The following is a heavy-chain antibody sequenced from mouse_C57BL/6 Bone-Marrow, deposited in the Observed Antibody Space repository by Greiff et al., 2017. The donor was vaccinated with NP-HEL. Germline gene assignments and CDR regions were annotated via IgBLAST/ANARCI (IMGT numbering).Heavy chain of an antibody. Sequence: QVQLQQSGADLAKPGASVKLSCKASGYTFTSYWMHWVKQRPGQGLEWIGYINPSSGYTKYNQKFKDKATLTADKSSSTAYMQLSSLTYEDSAVYYCARYHYGNLRGLAYWGQGTLVTVSA. D-gene: IGHD2-1*01. J-gene: IGHJ3*01. CDR2: INPSSGYT. CDR1: GYTFTSYW. V-gene: IGHV1-7*01. CDR3: ARYHYGNLRGLAY.